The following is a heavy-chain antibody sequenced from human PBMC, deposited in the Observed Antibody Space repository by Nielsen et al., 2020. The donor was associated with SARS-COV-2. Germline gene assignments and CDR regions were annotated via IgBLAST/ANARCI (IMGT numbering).Heavy chain of an antibody. Sequence: GGSLRLSCAASGFTFSSYDMHWVRQATGKGLEWVSAIGTAGDTYYPGSVKGRFTISRENAKNSLYLQMNSLRAGDTAVYYCARLNYGSGSYYNNYWGQGTLVTVSS. V-gene: IGHV3-13*04. CDR3: ARLNYGSGSYYNNY. D-gene: IGHD3-10*01. CDR1: GFTFSSYD. CDR2: IGTAGDT. J-gene: IGHJ4*02.